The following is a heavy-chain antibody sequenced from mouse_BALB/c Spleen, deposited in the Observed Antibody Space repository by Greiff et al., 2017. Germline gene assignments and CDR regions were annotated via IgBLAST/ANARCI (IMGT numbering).Heavy chain of an antibody. Sequence: QVQLQQSGAELVRPGASVTLSCKASGYTFTDYEMHWVKQTPVHGLEWIGAIDPETGGTAYNQKFKGKATLTADKSSSTAYMELRSLTSEDSAVYYCARSTGSFAYWGQGTLVTVSA. D-gene: IGHD4-1*02. CDR2: IDPETGGT. J-gene: IGHJ3*01. CDR1: GYTFTDYE. CDR3: ARSTGSFAY. V-gene: IGHV1-15*01.